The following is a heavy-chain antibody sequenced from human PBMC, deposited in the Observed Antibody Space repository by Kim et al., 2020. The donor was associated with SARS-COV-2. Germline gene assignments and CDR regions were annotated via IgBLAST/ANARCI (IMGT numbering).Heavy chain of an antibody. CDR3: ARVGPPDITMIVVVITTPWYYYGMDV. Sequence: ASVKVSCKASGYTFTSYGISWVRQAPGQGLEWMGWISAYNGNTNYAQKLQGRVTMTTDTSTSTAYMELRSLRSDDTAVYYCARVGPPDITMIVVVITTPWYYYGMDVWGQGTPVTVSS. J-gene: IGHJ6*02. CDR2: ISAYNGNT. CDR1: GYTFTSYG. D-gene: IGHD3-22*01. V-gene: IGHV1-18*01.